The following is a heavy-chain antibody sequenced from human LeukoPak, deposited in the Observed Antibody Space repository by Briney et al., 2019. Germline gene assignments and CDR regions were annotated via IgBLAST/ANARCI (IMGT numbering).Heavy chain of an antibody. CDR1: GFTFSSYA. D-gene: IGHD2-2*01. V-gene: IGHV3-23*01. CDR3: AKALRGGCSSTSCYPPGY. CDR2: ITGNGVST. Sequence: GGSLRLSCAASGFTFSSYAMSWVRQAPGKGLEWVSVITGNGVSTFYADSVKGRFTISRDNSKNTLYLQMNSLRAEDTAVYFCAKALRGGCSSTSCYPPGYWGQGTLVTVSS. J-gene: IGHJ4*02.